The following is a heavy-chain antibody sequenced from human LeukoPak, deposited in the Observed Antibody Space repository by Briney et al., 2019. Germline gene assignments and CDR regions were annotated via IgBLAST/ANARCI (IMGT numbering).Heavy chain of an antibody. Sequence: PGGSLRLSCAASGFTFSSYAMSWVRQAPGKGLEWVSAISGSGGSTYYADSVKGRFTISRDNSKDTLYLQMNSLRAEDTAVYYCAKANIVLMVPFDYWGQGTLVTVSS. V-gene: IGHV3-23*01. J-gene: IGHJ4*02. CDR2: ISGSGGST. CDR3: AKANIVLMVPFDY. CDR1: GFTFSSYA. D-gene: IGHD2-8*01.